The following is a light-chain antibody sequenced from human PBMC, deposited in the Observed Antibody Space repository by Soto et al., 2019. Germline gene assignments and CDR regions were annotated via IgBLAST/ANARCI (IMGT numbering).Light chain of an antibody. CDR1: QSVRSD. Sequence: EIVMTQSPATLSVSPGERATLSCRASQSVRSDLAWYQQKPGQTPRLLIYCASTRATGIPARFSGSGSGTEFTLTVSSLQSEDFAVYYCQQYNVWPTFGQGTKVEI. J-gene: IGKJ1*01. CDR2: CAS. CDR3: QQYNVWPT. V-gene: IGKV3-15*01.